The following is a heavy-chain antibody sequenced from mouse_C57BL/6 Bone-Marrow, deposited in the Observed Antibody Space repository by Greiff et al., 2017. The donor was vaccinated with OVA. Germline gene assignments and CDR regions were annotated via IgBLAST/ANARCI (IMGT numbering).Heavy chain of an antibody. V-gene: IGHV1-18*01. D-gene: IGHD1-1*01. CDR2: INPNNGGT. CDR1: GYTFTDYN. CDR3: ARAVLRGDDDAMDY. Sequence: VQLKESGPELVKPGASVKIPCKASGYTFTDYNMDWVKQSHGTSLEWIGDINPNNGGTIYNQKFKGKATLTVEKSSSTADMELRSLTSEDTAVYYCARAVLRGDDDAMDYWGQGTSVTVSS. J-gene: IGHJ4*01.